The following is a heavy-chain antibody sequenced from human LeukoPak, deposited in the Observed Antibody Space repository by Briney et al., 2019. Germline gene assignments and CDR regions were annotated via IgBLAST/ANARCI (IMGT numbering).Heavy chain of an antibody. V-gene: IGHV4-59*11. Sequence: PSETLSLTCTVSGGSISSHYWSWIRQPPGKGLEWIGYIYYSGSTKYNPSLKSRVTISVDTSKNQFSLKLSSVTTADTAVYYCARDSGWYYYFDYWGQGTLVTVSS. CDR2: IYYSGST. J-gene: IGHJ4*02. CDR1: GGSISSHY. D-gene: IGHD6-19*01. CDR3: ARDSGWYYYFDY.